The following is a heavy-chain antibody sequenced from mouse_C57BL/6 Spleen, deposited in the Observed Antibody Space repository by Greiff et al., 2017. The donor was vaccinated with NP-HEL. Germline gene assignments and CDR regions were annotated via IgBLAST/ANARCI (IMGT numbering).Heavy chain of an antibody. Sequence: VQLQQPGAELVMPGASVKLSCKASGYTFTSYWMHWVKQRPGPGLEWIGEIDPSDSSTNSNQKFKGQSTLTVDKSSSTAYMQLSSLTSEDSAVYYCARLYDYDRGYFDVWGTGTTVTVSS. CDR3: ARLYDYDRGYFDV. D-gene: IGHD2-4*01. J-gene: IGHJ1*03. V-gene: IGHV1-69*01. CDR1: GYTFTSYW. CDR2: IDPSDSST.